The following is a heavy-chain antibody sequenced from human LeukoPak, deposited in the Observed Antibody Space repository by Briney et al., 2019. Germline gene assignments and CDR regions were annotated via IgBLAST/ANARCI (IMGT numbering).Heavy chain of an antibody. J-gene: IGHJ4*02. D-gene: IGHD6-13*01. V-gene: IGHV4-30-4*08. CDR3: ARVGEQPRQDSSSWRFDY. CDR2: IYYSGST. CDR1: GGSISSYY. Sequence: SETLSLTCTVSGGSISSYYWSWIRQPPGKGLEWIGYIYYSGSTYYNPSLKSRVTISVDTSKNQFSLKLSSVTAADTAVYYCARVGEQPRQDSSSWRFDYWGQGTLVTVSS.